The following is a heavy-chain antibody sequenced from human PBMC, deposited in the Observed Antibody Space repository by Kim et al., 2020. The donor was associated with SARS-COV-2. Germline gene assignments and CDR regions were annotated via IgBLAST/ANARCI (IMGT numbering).Heavy chain of an antibody. V-gene: IGHV3-30-3*01. Sequence: GGSLRLSCAASGFTFSSYAMHWVRQAPGKGLEWVAVISYDGSNKYYADSVKGRFTISRDNSKNTLYLQMNSLRAEDTAVYYCARDGVGYLDYWGQGTLVT. CDR2: ISYDGSNK. CDR1: GFTFSSYA. CDR3: ARDGVGYLDY. J-gene: IGHJ4*02. D-gene: IGHD3-16*01.